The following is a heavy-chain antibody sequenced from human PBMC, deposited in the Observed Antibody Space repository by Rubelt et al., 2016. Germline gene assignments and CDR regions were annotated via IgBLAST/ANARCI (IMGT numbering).Heavy chain of an antibody. D-gene: IGHD3-3*01. CDR2: INHSGST. CDR1: GESFSGYY. Sequence: QVQLQQWGAGLLKPSETLSLTCAVYGESFSGYYWSWVRQPPGEGLEWIGEINHSGSTNYNPSLKSRVTISVDTSKNQFSLKLSAVTAADTAVYYCARGGDDFWGDSTDAFDIWGQGTTVTVSS. CDR3: ARGGDDFWGDSTDAFDI. V-gene: IGHV4-34*01. J-gene: IGHJ3*02.